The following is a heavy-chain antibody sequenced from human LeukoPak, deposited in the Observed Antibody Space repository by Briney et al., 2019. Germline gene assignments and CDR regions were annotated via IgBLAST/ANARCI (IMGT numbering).Heavy chain of an antibody. CDR2: ISYDGSNK. D-gene: IGHD5-24*01. CDR1: GFTFSSYA. V-gene: IGHV3-30*04. CDR3: ARDGLRWLGAFDI. Sequence: PGGSLRLSCAASGFTFSSYAMHWVRQAPGKGLEWVAVISYDGSNKYYADSVKGRFTISRDNSKNTLYLQMNSLRAEDTAVYYCARDGLRWLGAFDIWGQGTMVTVSS. J-gene: IGHJ3*02.